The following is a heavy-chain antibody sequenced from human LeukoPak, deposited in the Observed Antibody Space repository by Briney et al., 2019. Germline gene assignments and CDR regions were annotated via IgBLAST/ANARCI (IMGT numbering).Heavy chain of an antibody. CDR3: ARVQRWELLSAAYYFDY. CDR1: GGSISSSSYY. V-gene: IGHV4-39*01. D-gene: IGHD1-26*01. Sequence: SETLSLNCTVSGGSISSSSYYWGWIRQPPGKGLEWIGSIYYSGSTYYNPSLKSRVTISVDTSKNQFSLKLSSVTAADTAVYYCARVQRWELLSAAYYFDYWGQGTLVTVSS. CDR2: IYYSGST. J-gene: IGHJ4*02.